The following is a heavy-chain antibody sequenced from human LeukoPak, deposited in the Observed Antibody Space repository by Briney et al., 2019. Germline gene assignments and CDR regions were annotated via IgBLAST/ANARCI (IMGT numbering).Heavy chain of an antibody. CDR2: INPNSGGT. V-gene: IGHV1-2*02. D-gene: IGHD6-19*01. Sequence: ASVKASCKASGGTFSSYTLIWVRQAPGQGLEWMGWINPNSGGTNYAQKFQGRVTMTRDTSISTAYMELSKLRSDDTAVYYCARDIRIAVAGTDDYWGQGTLVTVSS. CDR3: ARDIRIAVAGTDDY. J-gene: IGHJ4*02. CDR1: GGTFSSYT.